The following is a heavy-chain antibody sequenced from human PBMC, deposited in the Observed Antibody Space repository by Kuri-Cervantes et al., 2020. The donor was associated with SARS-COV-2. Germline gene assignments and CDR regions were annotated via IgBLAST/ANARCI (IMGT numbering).Heavy chain of an antibody. D-gene: IGHD5-24*01. CDR1: GGSISSGSYY. J-gene: IGHJ3*02. CDR2: INHSGST. CDR3: ARDKFEMATIPDAFDI. V-gene: IGHV4-39*07. Sequence: GSLRLSCTVSGGSISSGSYYWSWIRQPPGKGLEWIGEINHSGSTYYNPSLKSRVTISVDTSKNQFSLKLSSVTAADTAVYYCARDKFEMATIPDAFDIWGQGTMVTVSS.